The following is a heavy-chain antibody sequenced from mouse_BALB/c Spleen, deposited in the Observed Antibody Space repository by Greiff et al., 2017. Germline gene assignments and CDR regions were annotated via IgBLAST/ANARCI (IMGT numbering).Heavy chain of an antibody. J-gene: IGHJ4*01. CDR3: AKQGGSSYEGYAMDY. CDR2: IWGGGST. CDR1: GFSLTDYG. D-gene: IGHD1-1*01. Sequence: VQLVESGPGLVAPSQSLSITCTVSGFSLTDYGVSWIRQPPGKGLEWLGVIWGGGSTYYNSALKSRLSISKDNSKSQVFLKMNSLQTDDTAMYYCAKQGGSSYEGYAMDYWGQGTSVTVSS. V-gene: IGHV2-6-5*01.